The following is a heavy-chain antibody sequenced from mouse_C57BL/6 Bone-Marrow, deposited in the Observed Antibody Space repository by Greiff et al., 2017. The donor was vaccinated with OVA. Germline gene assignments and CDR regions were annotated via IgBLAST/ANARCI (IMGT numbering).Heavy chain of an antibody. CDR3: ARGDGYWYFDV. CDR2: IFPGSGST. J-gene: IGHJ1*03. Sequence: QVQLKESGPELVKPGASVKISCKASGYTFTDYYINWVKQRPGQGLEWIGWIFPGSGSTYYNEKFKGKATLTADKSSSTAYMELRSLTSEDSAVYFCARGDGYWYFDVWGTGTTVTVSS. D-gene: IGHD2-3*01. CDR1: GYTFTDYY. V-gene: IGHV1-75*01.